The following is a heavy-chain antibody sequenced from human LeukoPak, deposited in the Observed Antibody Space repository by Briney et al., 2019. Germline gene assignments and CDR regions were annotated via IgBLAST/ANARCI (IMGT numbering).Heavy chain of an antibody. V-gene: IGHV1-8*03. D-gene: IGHD3-22*01. Sequence: GASVKVSCKASGYTFTSYDINWVRQATGQGLEWMGWMNPNSGNTGYAQKFQGRVTITRNTSISTAYMELSSLRSEDTAVYYCSTMIVVDPYNWFDPWGQGTLVTVSS. CDR2: MNPNSGNT. CDR3: STMIVVDPYNWFDP. CDR1: GYTFTSYD. J-gene: IGHJ5*02.